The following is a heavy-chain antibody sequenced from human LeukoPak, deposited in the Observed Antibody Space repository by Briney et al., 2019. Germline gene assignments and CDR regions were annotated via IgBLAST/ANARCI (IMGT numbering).Heavy chain of an antibody. CDR3: TRGSSSWRDY. J-gene: IGHJ4*02. CDR2: ISAYNGNT. D-gene: IGHD6-13*01. Sequence: GAAVTVSFTGSGYTFTIYGISWVRPAPGQGRGWMGWISAYNGNTNYAQKLQGRVTMTTDTSTSTAYMELRSLRSDDTAVYYCTRGSSSWRDYWGQGTLVTVSS. V-gene: IGHV1-18*01. CDR1: GYTFTIYG.